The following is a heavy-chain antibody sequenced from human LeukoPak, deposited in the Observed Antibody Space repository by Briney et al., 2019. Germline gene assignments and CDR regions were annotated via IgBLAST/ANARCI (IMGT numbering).Heavy chain of an antibody. CDR3: ARKTYGSEFYVDY. J-gene: IGHJ4*02. V-gene: IGHV3-11*01. CDR1: GFTFSDYY. CDR2: ISSSGSTI. D-gene: IGHD3-10*01. Sequence: GGSLRLSCEVSGFTFSDYYMSWIRQAPGMGLEWLSYISSSGSTIYYADSVKGRFTISRDSANNSLYLQMNGLRAEDTAVYFCARKTYGSEFYVDYWGQGTLVTVSS.